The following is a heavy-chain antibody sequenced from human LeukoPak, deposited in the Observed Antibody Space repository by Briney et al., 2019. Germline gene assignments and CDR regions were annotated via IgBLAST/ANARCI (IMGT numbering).Heavy chain of an antibody. CDR2: INADNGNT. V-gene: IGHV1-3*01. J-gene: IGHJ4*02. CDR3: ARDLYGYYGSGSYLYYFDY. D-gene: IGHD3-10*01. CDR1: GYTFTIYA. Sequence: GASVKVSCKASGYTFTIYAIHWVRQAPGQRLEWMGWINADNGNTEYSQKFQDRVTITRDTSASTAYMELRSLRSDDTAVYYCARDLYGYYGSGSYLYYFDYWGQGTLVTVSS.